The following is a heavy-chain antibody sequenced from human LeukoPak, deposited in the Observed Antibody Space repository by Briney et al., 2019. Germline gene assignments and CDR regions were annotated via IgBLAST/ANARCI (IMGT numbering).Heavy chain of an antibody. CDR1: GDSVSSNSAA. CDR3: TKATPGPSYYYGMDL. CDR2: TYYRSKWYN. V-gene: IGHV6-1*01. J-gene: IGHJ6*04. Sequence: SQTLSLTCAIPGDSVSSNSAAWNWLRQSPSRGLEWLGRTYYRSKWYNDYAVSVKSRITINPDTSKNQFSLQLNSVSPEDTAVYYCTKATPGPSYYYGMDLWGKGTTVTVSS.